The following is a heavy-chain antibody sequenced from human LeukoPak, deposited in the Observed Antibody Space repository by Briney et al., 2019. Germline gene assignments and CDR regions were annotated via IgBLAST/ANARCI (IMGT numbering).Heavy chain of an antibody. CDR2: INSDGSIT. D-gene: IGHD6-19*01. J-gene: IGHJ4*02. CDR3: ARVQRSSSGWYEAGLDY. Sequence: GGSQRISCPASGFTFRRYWLYWVRQAPGKGLVWVSHINSDGSITSSADSGTSQFPSIRDNAKNTLYLQMNSLIAEDTAVYYCARVQRSSSGWYEAGLDYWGQGTLVTVSS. V-gene: IGHV3-74*01. CDR1: GFTFRRYW.